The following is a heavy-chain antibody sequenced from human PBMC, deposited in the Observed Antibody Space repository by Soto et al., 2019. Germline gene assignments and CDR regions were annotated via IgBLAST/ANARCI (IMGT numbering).Heavy chain of an antibody. Sequence: SGPTLVNPTQTLTLTCTFSGFSLSTSGAGVGWIRQPPGKALEWLALIYWDDDKRYSPSLKSRLTITKDTSKNQVVLTMTNMDCVGAGPYCFTQIPTGVLDSWGRGTLVTVSS. V-gene: IGHV2-5*02. CDR1: GFSLSTSGAG. CDR2: IYWDDDK. J-gene: IGHJ4*02. CDR3: TQIPTGVLDS. D-gene: IGHD2-8*01.